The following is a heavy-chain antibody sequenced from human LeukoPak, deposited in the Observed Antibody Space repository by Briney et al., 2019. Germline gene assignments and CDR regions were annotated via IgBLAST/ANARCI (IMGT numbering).Heavy chain of an antibody. Sequence: PGGSLRLSCAASGFTFSSYWMHWVRQAPGKGLVWVSRINSDGSSTSYADSVKGRFTISRDNAKNTLYLQINSLRAEDTAVYYCARDLLWFGEPGYYFDYWGQGTLVTVSS. CDR2: INSDGSST. CDR1: GFTFSSYW. V-gene: IGHV3-74*01. D-gene: IGHD3-10*01. J-gene: IGHJ4*02. CDR3: ARDLLWFGEPGYYFDY.